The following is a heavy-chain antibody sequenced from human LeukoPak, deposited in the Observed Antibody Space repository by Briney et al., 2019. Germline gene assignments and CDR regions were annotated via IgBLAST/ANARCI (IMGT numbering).Heavy chain of an antibody. D-gene: IGHD3-16*02. J-gene: IGHJ6*02. CDR1: GFTVSSNY. V-gene: IGHV3-53*04. Sequence: PGGSLRLSCAASGFTVSSNYMSWVRQAPGKGPEWVSVIYSGGSTYYADSVKGRFTISRHNSKNTLYLQMNSLRAEDTAVYYYASPTPRGDYVWGSYRSHGMDVWGQGTTVTVSS. CDR2: IYSGGST. CDR3: ASPTPRGDYVWGSYRSHGMDV.